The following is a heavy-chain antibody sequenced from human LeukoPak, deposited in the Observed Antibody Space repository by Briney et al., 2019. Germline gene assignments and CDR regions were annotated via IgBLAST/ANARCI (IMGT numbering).Heavy chain of an antibody. CDR2: IYYSGST. V-gene: IGHV4-39*01. CDR3: ARLVAVATNCFDP. D-gene: IGHD5-12*01. J-gene: IGHJ5*02. Sequence: SETLSLTCTVSGGSISSSSYYWGWIRQPPGKGLEWIGSIYYSGSTYYNPSLKSRVTISVDTSKNQFSLKLSSVTVADTAVYYCARLVAVATNCFDPWGQGTLVTVSS. CDR1: GGSISSSSYY.